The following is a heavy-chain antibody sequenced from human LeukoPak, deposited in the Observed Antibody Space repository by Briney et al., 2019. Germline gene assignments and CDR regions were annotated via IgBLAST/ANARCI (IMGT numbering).Heavy chain of an antibody. CDR1: GYTFTSYA. J-gene: IGHJ6*02. Sequence: HRASVNVSCKASGYTFTSYAMHWVRQAPGQRLEWMGWINAGNGNTKYSQKFQGRVTFARDTSANTAFMELSSLRSEDTAVYYCARRGVTTRDSYYYAMHVWGQGTTVTVSS. CDR2: INAGNGNT. CDR3: ARRGVTTRDSYYYAMHV. V-gene: IGHV1-3*01. D-gene: IGHD2-21*02.